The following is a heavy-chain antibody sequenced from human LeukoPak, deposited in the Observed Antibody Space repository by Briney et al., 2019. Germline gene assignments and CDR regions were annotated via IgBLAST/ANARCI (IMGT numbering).Heavy chain of an antibody. CDR1: GFTFSDAW. J-gene: IGHJ4*02. D-gene: IGHD2/OR15-2a*01. Sequence: PGGSLRLSCAASGFTFSDAWMSWVRQAPGKGLEWVGRIKSKTDGGTTDYAAPVKGRFTISRDDSKNTLYLQMNSLKTEDTAVYYCTTEDFYQNLFDYWGQGTLVTVSS. CDR3: TTEDFYQNLFDY. CDR2: IKSKTDGGTT. V-gene: IGHV3-15*01.